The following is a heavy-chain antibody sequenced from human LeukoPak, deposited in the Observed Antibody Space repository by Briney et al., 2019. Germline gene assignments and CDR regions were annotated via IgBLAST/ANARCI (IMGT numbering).Heavy chain of an antibody. CDR1: GFTFSSYV. CDR2: ISESNT. Sequence: GGSLRLSCAASGFTFSSYVMSWVRQAPGKGLEYVSGISESNTYYADSVKGRFTISRDNSKITLSLQMNSLRVEDTAVYYCARIWSGWFDSWGQGTLVTVSS. D-gene: IGHD3-3*01. J-gene: IGHJ5*01. CDR3: ARIWSGWFDS. V-gene: IGHV3-23*01.